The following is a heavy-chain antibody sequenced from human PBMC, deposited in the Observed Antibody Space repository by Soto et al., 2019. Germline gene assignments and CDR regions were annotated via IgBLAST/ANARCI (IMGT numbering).Heavy chain of an antibody. CDR1: GGSISISSYY. Sequence: SATLSLTCTVSGGSISISSYYWGWIRQPPGKLLDCIVIISYSGSIYFCPSLKIRVTISVDTSKNQFSLKLSSVTAADTAFYYCARQKRDSSGWYLFDYWGQGILVTVSS. J-gene: IGHJ4*02. D-gene: IGHD6-19*01. CDR2: ISYSGSI. V-gene: IGHV4-39*01. CDR3: ARQKRDSSGWYLFDY.